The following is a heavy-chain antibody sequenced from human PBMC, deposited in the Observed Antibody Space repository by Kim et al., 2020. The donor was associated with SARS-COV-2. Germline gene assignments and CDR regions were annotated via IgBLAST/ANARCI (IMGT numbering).Heavy chain of an antibody. CDR2: IFTYNGNT. J-gene: IGHJ4*02. CDR3: ARWLCSGGSCYSGFDY. D-gene: IGHD2-15*01. Sequence: ASVKVSCKASGYIFTSYGISWVRQAPGQGLEWMGWIFTYNGNTKSAQNLQGKVTMTADTSTSTAYMELRSLTSDDTALYYCARWLCSGGSCYSGFDYWGQGTQVTVSS. CDR1: GYIFTSYG. V-gene: IGHV1-18*01.